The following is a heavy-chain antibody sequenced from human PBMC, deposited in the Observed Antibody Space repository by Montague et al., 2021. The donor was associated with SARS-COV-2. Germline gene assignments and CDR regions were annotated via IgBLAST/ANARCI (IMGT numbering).Heavy chain of an antibody. J-gene: IGHJ2*01. D-gene: IGHD6-25*01. CDR1: GFTFDNYW. CDR2: VNQDASEK. V-gene: IGHV3-7*05. CDR3: ARDPAFAAFDL. Sequence: SLRLSCAASGFTFDNYWMAWVRQVPAKGLEWVASVNQDASEKYYVDSVKGRFTISRDNAKNSLSLQMSSLRVEDTAMYYCARDPAFAAFDLWGRGSLVIVSS.